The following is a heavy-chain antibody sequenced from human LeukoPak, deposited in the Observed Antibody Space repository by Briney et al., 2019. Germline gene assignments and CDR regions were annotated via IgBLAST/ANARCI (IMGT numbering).Heavy chain of an antibody. CDR2: IYTSGST. J-gene: IGHJ6*03. CDR1: GGSISSGSYY. Sequence: SETLSLTCTVSGGSISSGSYYWSWIRQPAGKGLEWIGRIYTSGSTNYNPSLKSRVTISVDTSKNQFSLKLSSVTAADTAVYYCARADYYDSSDSVEVYYYYYMDVWGKRTTVTVSS. V-gene: IGHV4-61*02. D-gene: IGHD3-22*01. CDR3: ARADYYDSSDSVEVYYYYYMDV.